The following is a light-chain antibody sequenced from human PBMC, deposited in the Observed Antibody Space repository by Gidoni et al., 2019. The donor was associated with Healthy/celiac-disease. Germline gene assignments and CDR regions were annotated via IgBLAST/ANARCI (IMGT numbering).Light chain of an antibody. J-gene: IGLJ2*01. V-gene: IGLV3-21*02. CDR2: DDS. CDR1: NIGSKS. CDR3: QVWDSSSDHVV. Sequence: SYVLTQPPSVSVAPGQTARITCGGNNIGSKSVHWYQQKPGQAPVLVVYDDSDRHSGIPERFSGSNSGNTATLTIRRVEAGDEADYYCQVWDSSSDHVVFGGGTKLTVL.